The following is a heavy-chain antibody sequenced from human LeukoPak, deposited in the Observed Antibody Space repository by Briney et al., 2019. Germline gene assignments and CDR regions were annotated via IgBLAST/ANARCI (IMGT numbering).Heavy chain of an antibody. CDR2: IYYSGST. Sequence: SETLSHTCTVSGGSISSYYWSWIRQPPGKGLEWIGYIYYSGSTNYNPSLKSRVTISVDTSKNQFSLKLSSVTAADTAVYYCASHSSSWSRVGWFDPWGQGTLVTVSS. CDR3: ASHSSSWSRVGWFDP. J-gene: IGHJ5*02. D-gene: IGHD6-13*01. V-gene: IGHV4-59*08. CDR1: GGSISSYY.